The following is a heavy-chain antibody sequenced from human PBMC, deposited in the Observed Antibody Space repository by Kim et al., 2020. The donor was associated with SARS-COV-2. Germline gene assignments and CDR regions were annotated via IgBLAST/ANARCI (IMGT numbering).Heavy chain of an antibody. CDR2: IYYSGST. D-gene: IGHD2-2*01. J-gene: IGHJ6*02. CDR3: ARGSTSCYEDCYYGMDV. CDR1: GGSISSYY. V-gene: IGHV4-59*13. Sequence: SETLSLTCTVSGGSISSYYWSWIRQPPGKGLEWIGYIYYSGSTNYNPSLKSRVTISVDTSKNQFSLKLSSVTAADTAVYYCARGSTSCYEDCYYGMDVWGQGTTVTVSS.